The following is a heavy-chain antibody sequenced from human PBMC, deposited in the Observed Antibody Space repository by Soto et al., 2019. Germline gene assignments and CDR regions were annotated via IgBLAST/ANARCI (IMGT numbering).Heavy chain of an antibody. CDR2: ISGSGGST. CDR3: AKDLGVVTTPYYYYYMDV. V-gene: IGHV3-23*01. CDR1: GFTFSSYA. Sequence: EVQLLESGGGLVQPGGSLRLSCAASGFTFSSYAMSWVRQAPGKGLEWVSAISGSGGSTYYADSVKGRFTISRDNSKNTLYVQMHSLRAEDTAVYYCAKDLGVVTTPYYYYYMDVWDKGTTVTVSS. J-gene: IGHJ6*03. D-gene: IGHD4-17*01.